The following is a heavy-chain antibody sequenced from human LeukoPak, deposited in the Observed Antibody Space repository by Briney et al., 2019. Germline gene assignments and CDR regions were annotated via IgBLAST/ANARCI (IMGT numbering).Heavy chain of an antibody. CDR1: GFTFSSYA. J-gene: IGHJ4*02. CDR2: INGSGGST. CDR3: AKDLDSAYDSTVFGFDY. V-gene: IGHV3-23*01. D-gene: IGHD5-12*01. Sequence: GGSLRLSCAASGFTFSSYAMTWVRQAPGKGLEWVSVINGSGGSTYYADSVKGRFTISRDNSKNTLYLQMNSLRAEDTAVYYCAKDLDSAYDSTVFGFDYWGQGTLVTVSS.